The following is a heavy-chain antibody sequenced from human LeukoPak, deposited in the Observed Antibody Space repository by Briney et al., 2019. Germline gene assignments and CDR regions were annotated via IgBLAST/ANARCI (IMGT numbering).Heavy chain of an antibody. CDR1: GGTFSSYA. CDR3: ASSGGGYNWFDP. V-gene: IGHV1-69*05. J-gene: IGHJ5*02. CDR2: IIPIFGTA. Sequence: SVKVSCKASGGTFSSYAISWVRQAPGQGLEWMGGIIPIFGTANYAQKFQGRVTITTDESTSTAYMELSSLRSEDTAVYYCASSGGGYNWFDPWGQGTLVTVSS. D-gene: IGHD3-16*01.